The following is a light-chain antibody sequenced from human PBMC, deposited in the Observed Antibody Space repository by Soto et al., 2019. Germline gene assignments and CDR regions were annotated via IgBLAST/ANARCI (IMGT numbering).Light chain of an antibody. J-gene: IGLJ3*02. V-gene: IGLV2-23*01. CDR2: EGS. CDR1: SSDVGSYNL. Sequence: QSALTQPASVSGSPGQSITISCTGTSSDVGSYNLVSWYQQHPGKAPKLMIYEGSKRPSGVSNRFSGSKSDNTASLTISGLQAEDEADYYCCSYAGSRVFGGGTKLTVL. CDR3: CSYAGSRV.